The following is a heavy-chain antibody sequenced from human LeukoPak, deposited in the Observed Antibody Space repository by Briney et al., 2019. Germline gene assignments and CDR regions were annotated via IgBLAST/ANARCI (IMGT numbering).Heavy chain of an antibody. J-gene: IGHJ4*02. D-gene: IGHD5-12*01. CDR3: TAKAVGYSGFDRP. V-gene: IGHV3-15*01. CDR2: VKSKESGGTT. Sequence: GGSLRLSCAASGFTFSNSWMSWVRQAPGKGLEWVGLVKSKESGGTTNYAAPVEGRFTISRDDSKNTLFLQMNSLKIEDTAVYYCTAKAVGYSGFDRPWGQGTLVTVSS. CDR1: GFTFSNSW.